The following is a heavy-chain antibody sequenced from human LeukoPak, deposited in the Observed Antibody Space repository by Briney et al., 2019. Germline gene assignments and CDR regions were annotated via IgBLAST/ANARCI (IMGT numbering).Heavy chain of an antibody. Sequence: TGGTLRLSCAASGFTFSNYAMNWVRQAPGKGLEWVAVISYDGSNKYYADSVKGRFTISRDNSKNTLYLQMNSLRAEDTAVYYCARTMIVVVLDDAFDIWGQGTMVTVSS. CDR3: ARTMIVVVLDDAFDI. D-gene: IGHD3-22*01. V-gene: IGHV3-30*03. CDR2: ISYDGSNK. J-gene: IGHJ3*02. CDR1: GFTFSNYA.